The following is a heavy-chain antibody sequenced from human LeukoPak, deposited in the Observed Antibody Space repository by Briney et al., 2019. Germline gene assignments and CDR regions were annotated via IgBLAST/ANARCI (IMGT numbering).Heavy chain of an antibody. CDR1: GGSISSGYYY. CDR2: IYYRGGT. J-gene: IGHJ5*02. Sequence: SQTLSLTCTVAGGSISSGYYYWGWLRQPPGKGLEWFGYIYYRGGTYNNPSINSRITITVDTTKTHFSLKLSTVTAADTAVDYCARGHIVVVTAPGGWFDPWGQGTLVTVSS. D-gene: IGHD2-21*02. CDR3: ARGHIVVVTAPGGWFDP. V-gene: IGHV4-30-4*01.